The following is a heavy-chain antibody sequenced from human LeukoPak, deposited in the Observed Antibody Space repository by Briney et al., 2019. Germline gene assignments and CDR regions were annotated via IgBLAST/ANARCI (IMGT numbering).Heavy chain of an antibody. CDR1: GFTFSIYG. Sequence: PGGSLRLSCAASGFTFSIYGMSWVRQAPGRGLEWVAFIRYDGSNKYYADSVKGRFSISRDNSKNTLYLQMNSLRAEDTAAYYCARSGLNRFDYWGQGTLVTVSS. J-gene: IGHJ4*02. CDR2: IRYDGSNK. V-gene: IGHV3-33*08. CDR3: ARSGLNRFDY. D-gene: IGHD2-15*01.